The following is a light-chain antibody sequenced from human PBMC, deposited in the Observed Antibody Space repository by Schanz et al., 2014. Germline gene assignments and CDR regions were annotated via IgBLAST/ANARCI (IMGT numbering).Light chain of an antibody. CDR3: QQYGSLPTT. CDR2: GAS. CDR1: QSVSSN. Sequence: VMTQSPATLSVSPGESATLSCRASQSVSSNLAWYQQKPGQAPRLLIYGASTRATGIPARFSGSGSGTEFTLTISRLEPEDFAVYYCQQYGSLPTTFGQGTKVEIK. V-gene: IGKV3-15*01. J-gene: IGKJ1*01.